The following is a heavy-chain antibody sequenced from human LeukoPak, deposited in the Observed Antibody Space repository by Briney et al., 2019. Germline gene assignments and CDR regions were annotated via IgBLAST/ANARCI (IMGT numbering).Heavy chain of an antibody. J-gene: IGHJ4*02. CDR3: TRGDGSGSF. Sequence: GGSLRLSCTASGCTFGDYAMSWVRQAPGKGLEWVGFIRSKAYGGTTEYAASVKGRFTISRDDSKSIAYLQIHSLKTEDTAVYYCTRGDGSGSFWGQGTLVTVSS. CDR1: GCTFGDYA. CDR2: IRSKAYGGTT. V-gene: IGHV3-49*04. D-gene: IGHD3-10*01.